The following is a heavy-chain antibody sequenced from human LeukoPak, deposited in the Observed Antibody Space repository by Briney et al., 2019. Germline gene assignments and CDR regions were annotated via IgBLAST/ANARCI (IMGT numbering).Heavy chain of an antibody. D-gene: IGHD1-26*01. CDR3: TRGGLALPYYLDV. CDR2: IWYDVSNK. Sequence: GGSLRLSCAASGFTFSSYGMHGVREAPGKGLEWVAVIWYDVSNKYYADSVRGRFTISRDNSKNRLYLQMNSLRAADTAVYYCTRGGLALPYYLDVWGKGTPVTVSS. CDR1: GFTFSSYG. V-gene: IGHV3-33*01. J-gene: IGHJ6*03.